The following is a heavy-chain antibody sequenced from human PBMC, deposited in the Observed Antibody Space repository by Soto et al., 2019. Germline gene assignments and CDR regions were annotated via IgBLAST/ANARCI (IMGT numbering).Heavy chain of an antibody. CDR2: INHSGST. CDR1: GGSFSGYY. Sequence: SETLSLTCAVYGGSFSGYYWSWIRQPPGKGLEWIGEINHSGSTNYNPSLKSRVTISVDTSKNQFSLKLSSVTAADTAVYYCARQKRGGYCSGGSCHPYWYFDLWGRGTLVTGSS. D-gene: IGHD2-15*01. J-gene: IGHJ2*01. CDR3: ARQKRGGYCSGGSCHPYWYFDL. V-gene: IGHV4-34*01.